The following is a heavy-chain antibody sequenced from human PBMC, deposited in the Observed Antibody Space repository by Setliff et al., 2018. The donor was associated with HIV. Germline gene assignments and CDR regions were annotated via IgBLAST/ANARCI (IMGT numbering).Heavy chain of an antibody. Sequence: PSETLSLTCTVSGGSIRTGAYYWGWSRQPPGKGLEWIGSIYYDGRTFYKPSLKSRLTISVDMSKNQFSLSLNSVTAADTAVYFCARGGAVYADFDSWGQGTLVTVSS. CDR1: GGSIRTGAYY. D-gene: IGHD2-8*01. J-gene: IGHJ5*01. CDR2: IYYDGRT. V-gene: IGHV4-39*07. CDR3: ARGGAVYADFDS.